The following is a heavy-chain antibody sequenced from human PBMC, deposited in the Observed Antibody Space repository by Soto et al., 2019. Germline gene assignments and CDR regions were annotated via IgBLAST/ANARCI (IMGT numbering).Heavy chain of an antibody. Sequence: VGSLRLSCADSGFTFSRYEMNWVRQAPGKGLEWVSYISSSSSTLYYADSVKGRFTISRDNAKNSLYLQMNSLRAEDTAVYYCARGGSGSYFWYFDLWGRGTLVTVSS. CDR1: GFTFSRYE. D-gene: IGHD1-26*01. CDR3: ARGGSGSYFWYFDL. V-gene: IGHV3-48*03. J-gene: IGHJ2*01. CDR2: ISSSSSTL.